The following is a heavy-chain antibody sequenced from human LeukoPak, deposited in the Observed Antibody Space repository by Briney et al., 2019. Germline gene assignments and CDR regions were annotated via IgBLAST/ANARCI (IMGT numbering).Heavy chain of an antibody. D-gene: IGHD6-6*01. CDR2: ISGSDGST. CDR3: AKERTSSIAARGGFEY. CDR1: GFTFSSYA. J-gene: IGHJ4*02. V-gene: IGHV3-23*01. Sequence: GGSLRLSCAASGFTFSSYAMSWVRHAPGKGLEWVSAISGSDGSTYYAESVKGRFTISRDNSKNTVYVQINSLRADDTAVYYCAKERTSSIAARGGFEYWGQGTLVTVSS.